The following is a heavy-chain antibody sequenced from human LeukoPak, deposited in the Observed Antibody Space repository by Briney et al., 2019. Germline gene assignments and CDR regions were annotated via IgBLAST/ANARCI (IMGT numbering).Heavy chain of an antibody. D-gene: IGHD3-10*01. CDR1: GGSISSGGYY. CDR3: ARGMVRGSYAFDI. J-gene: IGHJ3*02. V-gene: IGHV4-31*03. Sequence: SQNLSLACTVSGGSISSGGYYWSWIRQHPGKGLEWIGYIYYSGSTYYNPSLKSRVTISVDTSKNQFSLKLSSVTAADTAVYYCARGMVRGSYAFDIWGQGTMVTVSS. CDR2: IYYSGST.